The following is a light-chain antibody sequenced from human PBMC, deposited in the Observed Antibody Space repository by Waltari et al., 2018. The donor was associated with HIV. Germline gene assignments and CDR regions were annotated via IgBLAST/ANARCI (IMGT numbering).Light chain of an antibody. CDR2: DTS. J-gene: IGLJ3*02. CDR3: LLSYSGANWV. V-gene: IGLV7-46*01. CDR1: TGAVTSGHY. Sequence: QAVVTQEPSLTVSPGGTVTLTCGSSTGAVTSGHYPYWFQQKPGQAPRTLIYDTSNKHTGTPARVSGSLRGGKAALTLSGAQPEDEAEYYCLLSYSGANWVFGGGTNRTVL.